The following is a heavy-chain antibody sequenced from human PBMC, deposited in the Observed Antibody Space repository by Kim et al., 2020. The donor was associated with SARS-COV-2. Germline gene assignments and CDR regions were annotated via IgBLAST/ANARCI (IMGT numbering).Heavy chain of an antibody. D-gene: IGHD2-8*01. CDR2: VASSGAST. V-gene: IGHV3-23*01. Sequence: GGSLRLSCAASGFTFSSYAMSWVRQAPGKGLEWVSVVASSGASTNNADSVKGRFTISRDNSKNVLFLQMNSLGAEDTAVYYCAKARGPTNGAFDIWGQGTMVIVSS. CDR1: GFTFSSYA. J-gene: IGHJ3*02. CDR3: AKARGPTNGAFDI.